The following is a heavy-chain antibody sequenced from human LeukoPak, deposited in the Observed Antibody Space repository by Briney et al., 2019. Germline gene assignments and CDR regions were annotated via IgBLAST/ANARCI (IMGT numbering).Heavy chain of an antibody. CDR1: GLSLSDYP. J-gene: IGHJ5*02. Sequence: GGSLRLSCAASGLSLSDYPMHWVRQAPGKGLEWVTLITYDGAFDGGKAYYADSVKGRFTISKDKSKNTLYLQMNSLRTEDTAVYYCAKDWGSSGWYNWFDPWGQGTLVTVSS. CDR2: ITYDGAFDGGKA. V-gene: IGHV3-30-3*01. D-gene: IGHD6-19*01. CDR3: AKDWGSSGWYNWFDP.